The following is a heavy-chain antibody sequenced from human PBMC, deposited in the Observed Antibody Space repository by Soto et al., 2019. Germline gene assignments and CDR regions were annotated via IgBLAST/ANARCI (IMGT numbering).Heavy chain of an antibody. D-gene: IGHD6-13*01. J-gene: IGHJ6*02. CDR3: ATSTLDTSTWIKYFSGVDV. Sequence: GASVKVSCKASEDTFTRYVIHWVRQAPGQRLEWMGWINAGNGNTKYSQNFQGRVTITRDASASTAYMELSSLRAQDTAVYYCATSTLDTSTWIKYFSGVDVWGQGSTVTAP. V-gene: IGHV1-3*01. CDR1: EDTFTRYV. CDR2: INAGNGNT.